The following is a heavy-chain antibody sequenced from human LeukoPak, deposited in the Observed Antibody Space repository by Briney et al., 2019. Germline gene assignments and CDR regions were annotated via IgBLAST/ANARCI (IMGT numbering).Heavy chain of an antibody. CDR3: ARGLELRDWFDP. CDR2: IIPILGIA. J-gene: IGHJ5*02. Sequence: ASVKVSCKASGGTFSSYAISWVRQAPGQGLEWMGRIIPILGIANYAQKFQGRVTITADKSTSTAYMELSSLRSEDTAVYYCARGLELRDWFDPWGQGTLVTVSS. V-gene: IGHV1-69*04. D-gene: IGHD1-7*01. CDR1: GGTFSSYA.